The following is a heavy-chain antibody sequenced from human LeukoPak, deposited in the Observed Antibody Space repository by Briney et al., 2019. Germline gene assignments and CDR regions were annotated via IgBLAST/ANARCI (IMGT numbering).Heavy chain of an antibody. Sequence: QAGGSLRLSCAASGFTFSSYAMSWVRQDPGKGLEWVSTLSGSGTSTYYADSVKGRFTISRDNSKNTLYLQMNSLRAEGTAVYYCAKGGYCSTTSCPADPWGQGTLVTVSS. CDR3: AKGGYCSTTSCPADP. CDR2: LSGSGTST. D-gene: IGHD2-2*01. CDR1: GFTFSSYA. V-gene: IGHV3-23*01. J-gene: IGHJ5*02.